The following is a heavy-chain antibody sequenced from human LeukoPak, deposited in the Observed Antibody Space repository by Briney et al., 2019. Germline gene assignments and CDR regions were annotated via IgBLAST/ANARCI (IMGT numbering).Heavy chain of an antibody. D-gene: IGHD1-20*01. J-gene: IGHJ4*02. CDR2: ISGSGGST. V-gene: IGHV3-23*01. CDR1: GFTFSSYA. CDR3: AKDGFRYSSTRSITGTTGY. Sequence: GGSLRLSCAASGFTFSSYAMSWVRQAPGKGLEWVSAISGSGGSTYYADSVKGRFTISRDNSKNRLYLQMNSLRAEDTAVYYCAKDGFRYSSTRSITGTTGYWGQGTLVTVSS.